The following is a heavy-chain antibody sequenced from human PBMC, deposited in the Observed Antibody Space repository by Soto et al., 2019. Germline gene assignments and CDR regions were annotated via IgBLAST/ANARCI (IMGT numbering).Heavy chain of an antibody. CDR1: GFTFTSSA. Sequence: SVKVSCKAYGFTFTSSALKLVRQARGQRLEWIGWIVVGSGNTNYAQKFQERVTITRDMSTSTAYMELSSLRSEDTAVYYCAADQLASWPVGGLEWFDTWGQGTLVTVSS. CDR2: IVVGSGNT. V-gene: IGHV1-58*01. D-gene: IGHD3-16*01. J-gene: IGHJ5*02. CDR3: AADQLASWPVGGLEWFDT.